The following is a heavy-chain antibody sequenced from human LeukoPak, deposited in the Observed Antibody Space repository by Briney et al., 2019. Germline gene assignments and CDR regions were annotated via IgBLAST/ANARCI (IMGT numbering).Heavy chain of an antibody. CDR3: ARAGNTRFDY. V-gene: IGHV3-23*01. Sequence: PGGSLRLSCAVSGFTFSSYAMSWVRQAPGKGLEWVSSISGSDGSTYYADSVKGRFTISRDNSKNTLYLQMNSLRAEDTAVYYCARAGNTRFDYWGQGTLVTVSS. D-gene: IGHD2/OR15-2a*01. J-gene: IGHJ4*02. CDR2: ISGSDGST. CDR1: GFTFSSYA.